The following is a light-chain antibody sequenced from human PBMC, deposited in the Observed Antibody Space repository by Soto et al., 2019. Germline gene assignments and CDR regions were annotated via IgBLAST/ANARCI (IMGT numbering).Light chain of an antibody. J-gene: IGLJ1*01. CDR3: QSYDNSLSALV. CDR1: SSNIGAGHD. CDR2: GHS. V-gene: IGLV1-40*01. Sequence: QSVLTQPPSVSGAPGQRVTISCTGSSSNIGAGHDVHWYWQLPGTASKLLIDGHSNRPSGVPDRFSASKSGTSASLAITGLQAEDEADYYCQSYDNSLSALVFGTGTKVTVL.